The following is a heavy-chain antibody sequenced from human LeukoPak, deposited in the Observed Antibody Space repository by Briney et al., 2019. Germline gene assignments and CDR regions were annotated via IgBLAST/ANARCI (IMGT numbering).Heavy chain of an antibody. Sequence: AETLSLICTVSGGSITSSSYYWGWIRQPLGKGLEWIGSIFYSGSTYYNPSLKSRVTISVDTSKTQFSLKLSSVTAADTAVYYCAKQQLVRCFDYWGQGTLVTVSS. V-gene: IGHV4-39*01. D-gene: IGHD6-13*01. CDR1: GGSITSSSYY. CDR3: AKQQLVRCFDY. CDR2: IFYSGST. J-gene: IGHJ4*02.